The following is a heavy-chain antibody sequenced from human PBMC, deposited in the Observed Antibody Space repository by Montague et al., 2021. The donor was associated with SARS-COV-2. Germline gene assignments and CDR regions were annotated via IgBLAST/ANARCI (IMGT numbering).Heavy chain of an antibody. CDR3: ARARGNYFDSSGEPFDY. CDR1: GYTFPSYG. D-gene: IGHD3-22*01. CDR2: ISAYNGNT. Sequence: SVKVSCKASGYTFPSYGITWVRQAPGQGLEWMGWISAYNGNTNYAQKFQGRVSMTTDTSTTTAHMELRSLISGDTAVYYCARARGNYFDSSGEPFDYWGQGTLVTVSS. J-gene: IGHJ4*02. V-gene: IGHV1-18*01.